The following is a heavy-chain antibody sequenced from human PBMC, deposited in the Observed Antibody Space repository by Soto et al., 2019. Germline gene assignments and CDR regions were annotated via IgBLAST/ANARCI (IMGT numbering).Heavy chain of an antibody. CDR3: ARGGPVSVSPAWQLLGYFDY. CDR2: ISYIGAT. V-gene: IGHV4-31*03. Sequence: SETLSLTCSVSGGSISRGAYFWTWIRQFPGKGLEWIVYISYIGATYYNPSLKSRVTILADTSKNQFSLKLNSVTSAGTAVYYCARGGPVSVSPAWQLLGYFDYWGQGTLVTVSS. J-gene: IGHJ4*02. D-gene: IGHD2-15*01. CDR1: GGSISRGAYF.